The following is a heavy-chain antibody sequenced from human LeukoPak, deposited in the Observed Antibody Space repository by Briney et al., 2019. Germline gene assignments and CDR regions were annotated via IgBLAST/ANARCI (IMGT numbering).Heavy chain of an antibody. D-gene: IGHD2-2*03. V-gene: IGHV3-53*01. J-gene: IGHJ5*01. CDR2: IYDDGNT. CDR3: ARMFGYCTSIGCFPGIVSKKFDS. CDR1: GITVNSNY. Sequence: GGSLRLSCAASGITVNSNYTSWVRQAPGKGLEWVSVIYDDGNTYYADSVRGRFTISRDISKNTVSLQMDSLRAEDTAVYYCARMFGYCTSIGCFPGIVSKKFDSWGQGTVVTVSS.